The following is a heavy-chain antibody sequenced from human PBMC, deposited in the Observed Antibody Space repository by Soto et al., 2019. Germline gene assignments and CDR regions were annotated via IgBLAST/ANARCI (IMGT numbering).Heavy chain of an antibody. J-gene: IGHJ6*03. D-gene: IGHD2-15*01. CDR2: IYYSGST. Sequence: PSETLSLTCTVSGGSISSGGYYWSWIRQHPGKGLEWIGYIYYSGSTYYNPSLKSRVTISVDTSKNQFSLKLSSVTAADTAVYYCARVSHEYCSGGSCCPDYYYYYMDVWGKGTTVTVSS. CDR1: GGSISSGGYY. V-gene: IGHV4-31*03. CDR3: ARVSHEYCSGGSCCPDYYYYYMDV.